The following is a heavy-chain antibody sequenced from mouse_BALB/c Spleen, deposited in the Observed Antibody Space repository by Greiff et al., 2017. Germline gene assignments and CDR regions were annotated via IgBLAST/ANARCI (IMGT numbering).Heavy chain of an antibody. CDR1: GFTFSSFG. Sequence: EVKVVESGGGLVQPGGSRKLSCAASGFTFSSFGMHWVRQAPEKGLEWVAYISSGSSTIYYADTVKGRFTISRDNPKNTLFLQMTSLRSEDTAMYYCASIGVFAYWGQGTLVTVSA. CDR3: ASIGVFAY. V-gene: IGHV5-17*02. CDR2: ISSGSSTI. J-gene: IGHJ3*01.